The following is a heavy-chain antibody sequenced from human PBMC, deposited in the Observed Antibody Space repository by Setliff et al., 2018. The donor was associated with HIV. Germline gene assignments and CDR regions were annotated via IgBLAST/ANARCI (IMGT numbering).Heavy chain of an antibody. CDR1: GYSLTSFD. CDR3: AMGLSPINGDYVLGY. V-gene: IGHV1-8*01. Sequence: GASVKVSCKASGYSLTSFDVNWVRQPAGLGLEWMGWMNPNSGNTYYTPKFHGRLAMTRNTSITTAYLELSSLESDDTAVYYCAMGLSPINGDYVLGYWGQGTLVTVSS. J-gene: IGHJ4*02. CDR2: MNPNSGNT. D-gene: IGHD4-17*01.